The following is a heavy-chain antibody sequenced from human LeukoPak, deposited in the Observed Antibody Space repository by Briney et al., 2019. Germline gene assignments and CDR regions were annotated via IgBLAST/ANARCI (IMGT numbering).Heavy chain of an antibody. CDR1: GYTFTSYG. D-gene: IGHD6-19*01. J-gene: IGHJ4*02. CDR2: FDPEDGET. V-gene: IGHV1-24*01. CDR3: ATDFRYSSGWYISAH. Sequence: ASVKVSCKASGYTFTSYGISWVRQAPGKGLEWMGGFDPEDGETIYAQKFQGRVTMTEDTSTDTAYMELSSLRSEDTAVYYCATDFRYSSGWYISAHWGQGTLVTVSS.